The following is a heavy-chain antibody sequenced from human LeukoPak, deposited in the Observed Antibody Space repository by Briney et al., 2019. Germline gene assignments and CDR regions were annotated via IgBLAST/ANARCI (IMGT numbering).Heavy chain of an antibody. D-gene: IGHD1-1*01. Sequence: PGGSLRLSCAASGFSVSTYSMNWVRQSPGKGLEWVSYIVGSSSTIYYADSVKGRFTISRDNAKNSLYLQMDSLRAEDTAVYYCATDSPETAAFDYWGQGTLLTVSS. CDR1: GFSVSTYS. J-gene: IGHJ4*02. CDR2: IVGSSSTI. V-gene: IGHV3-48*04. CDR3: ATDSPETAAFDY.